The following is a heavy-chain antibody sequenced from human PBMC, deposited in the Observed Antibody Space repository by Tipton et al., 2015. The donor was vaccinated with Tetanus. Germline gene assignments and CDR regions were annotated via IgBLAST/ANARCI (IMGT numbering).Heavy chain of an antibody. CDR1: GGSISNYY. CDR3: ARHGDIAYFDY. V-gene: IGHV4-4*07. J-gene: IGHJ4*02. D-gene: IGHD4-17*01. Sequence: TLSLTCTVSGGSISNYYWSWIRQPAGKGLEWIGRFYSMGSTKYNPSLKSRLTMSVDTSKNQFSLKLNSMAAADTAVYYCARHGDIAYFDYWGQGTLVTVSS. CDR2: FYSMGST.